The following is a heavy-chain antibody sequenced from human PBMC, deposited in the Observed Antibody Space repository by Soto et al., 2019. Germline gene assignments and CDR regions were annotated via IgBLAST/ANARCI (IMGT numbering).Heavy chain of an antibody. Sequence: ASVKVSCKASGGTFNNYAISWVRQAPGQGLEWMGGIIPLFGTANYAQKFQGRVTITADESTSTAYMELRSLRSEDTAVYYCARGVHYDSSGYCYFYWGQGTLVTVS. CDR3: ARGVHYDSSGYCYFY. CDR2: IIPLFGTA. J-gene: IGHJ4*02. D-gene: IGHD3-22*01. V-gene: IGHV1-69*13. CDR1: GGTFNNYA.